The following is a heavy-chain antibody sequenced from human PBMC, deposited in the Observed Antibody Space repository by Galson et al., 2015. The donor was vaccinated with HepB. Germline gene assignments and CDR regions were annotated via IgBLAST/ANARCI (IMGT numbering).Heavy chain of an antibody. CDR3: ARDYGGDVLGWFDP. Sequence: SVKVSCKASGCTFSSYAISWVRQAPGQGLEWMGGIIPIFGTANYAQKFQGRVTITADESTSTAYMELSSLRSEDTAVYYCARDYGGDVLGWFDPWGQGTLVTVSS. CDR2: IIPIFGTA. V-gene: IGHV1-69*13. D-gene: IGHD2-8*02. CDR1: GCTFSSYA. J-gene: IGHJ5*02.